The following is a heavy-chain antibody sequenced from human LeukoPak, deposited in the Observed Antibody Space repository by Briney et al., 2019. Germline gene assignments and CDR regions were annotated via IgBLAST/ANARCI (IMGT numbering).Heavy chain of an antibody. Sequence: ETLSLTCTVSGGSISNSSYYWGWIRQAPGKGLEWVSAISGSGGSTYYADSVKGRFTISRDNSKNTLYLQMNSLRAEDTAVYYCAKQTGGYPYYYYYMDVWGKGTTVTVSS. CDR3: AKQTGGYPYYYYYMDV. D-gene: IGHD1-14*01. CDR1: GGSISNSSYY. J-gene: IGHJ6*03. CDR2: ISGSGGST. V-gene: IGHV3-23*01.